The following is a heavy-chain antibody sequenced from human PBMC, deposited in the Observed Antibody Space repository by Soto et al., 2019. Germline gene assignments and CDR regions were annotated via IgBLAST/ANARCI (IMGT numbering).Heavy chain of an antibody. Sequence: HPGGSLRLSCAASGFTFSSYGMHWVRQAPGKGLEWVAVISYDGSNKYYADSVKGRFTISRDNSKNTLYLQMNSLRAEDTAVYYCAKASGLKVTSNWFDPWGQGTLVTVSS. V-gene: IGHV3-30*18. J-gene: IGHJ5*02. CDR2: ISYDGSNK. D-gene: IGHD3-10*01. CDR3: AKASGLKVTSNWFDP. CDR1: GFTFSSYG.